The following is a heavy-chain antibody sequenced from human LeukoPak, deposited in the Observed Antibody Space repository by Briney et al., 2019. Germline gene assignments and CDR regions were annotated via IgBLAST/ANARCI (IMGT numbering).Heavy chain of an antibody. CDR3: ARDAAYYYDSSGYYYMLDY. Sequence: ASVKVSCKASGGTFSSYAISWVRQAPGQGLEWMGGIIPIFGTANYAQKFQGRVTITAAESTSTAYMELSSLRSEDTAVYYCARDAAYYYDSSGYYYMLDYWGQGTLVTVSS. D-gene: IGHD3-22*01. V-gene: IGHV1-69*13. J-gene: IGHJ4*02. CDR2: IIPIFGTA. CDR1: GGTFSSYA.